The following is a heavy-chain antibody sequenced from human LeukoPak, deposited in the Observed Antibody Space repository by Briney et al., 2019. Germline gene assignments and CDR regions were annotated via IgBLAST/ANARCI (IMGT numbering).Heavy chain of an antibody. J-gene: IGHJ4*02. V-gene: IGHV3-23*01. CDR1: GFLINSDV. CDR2: ISVDGHGS. CDR3: ARRVGGTPDY. D-gene: IGHD1-1*01. Sequence: PGGSLRLSCAASGFLINSDVMTWVRQPPGRGLEWVSAISVDGHGSDYANSVKGRLTISRDNAKNIVYLQMNSLTAEDTALYYCARRVGGTPDYWGRGTQVTVSS.